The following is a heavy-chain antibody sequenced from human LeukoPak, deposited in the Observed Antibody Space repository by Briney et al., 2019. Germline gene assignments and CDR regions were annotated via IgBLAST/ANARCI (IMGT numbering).Heavy chain of an antibody. V-gene: IGHV4-59*08. Sequence: SETLSLTCAVYGGSFSGYYWSWIRQPPGKGLGWIGYIYYSGNTNYNPSLKSRVTISVDTSKNQFSLKLSSVTAADTAVYYCAALTTFGGVKGFDPWGQGTLVTVSS. CDR2: IYYSGNT. J-gene: IGHJ5*02. CDR1: GGSFSGYY. CDR3: AALTTFGGVKGFDP. D-gene: IGHD3-16*01.